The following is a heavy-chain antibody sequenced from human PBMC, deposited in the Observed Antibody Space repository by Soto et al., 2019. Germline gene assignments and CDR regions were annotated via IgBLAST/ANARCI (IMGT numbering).Heavy chain of an antibody. CDR3: ARAGARIAVAGISPYGMDV. CDR1: GYTFTGYY. D-gene: IGHD6-19*01. V-gene: IGHV1-2*02. CDR2: INPNSGGT. Sequence: RASVKVSCKASGYTFTGYYMHWVRQAPGQGLEWMGWINPNSGGTNYAQKFQGRVTMTRDTSISTAYMELSRLRSDDTAVYYCARAGARIAVAGISPYGMDVWGQGTTVTVSS. J-gene: IGHJ6*02.